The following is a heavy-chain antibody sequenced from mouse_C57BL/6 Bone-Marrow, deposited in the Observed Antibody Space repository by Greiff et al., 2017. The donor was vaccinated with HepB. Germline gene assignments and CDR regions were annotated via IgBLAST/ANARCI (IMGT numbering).Heavy chain of an antibody. V-gene: IGHV5-6*01. CDR2: ISSGGSYT. CDR3: ARIYDGYYGVFYAMDY. CDR1: GFTFSSYG. D-gene: IGHD2-3*01. Sequence: EVQGVESGGDLVKPGGSLKLSCAASGFTFSSYGMSWVRQTPDKRLEWVATISSGGSYTYYPDSVKGRFTISRDNAKNTLYLQMSSLKSEDTAMYYCARIYDGYYGVFYAMDYWGQGTSVTVSS. J-gene: IGHJ4*01.